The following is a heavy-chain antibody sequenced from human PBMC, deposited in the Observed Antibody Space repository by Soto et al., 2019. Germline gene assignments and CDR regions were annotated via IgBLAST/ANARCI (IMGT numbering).Heavy chain of an antibody. CDR3: ARGAGRNYFDY. Sequence: SETLSLTCTVSGGSISSYYWSWIRQPPGEGLEWIAYIYYSGTTNYNPSLKSRVTISVDTSKNQFSLKLSSVTAADTAVYYCARGAGRNYFDYWGQGTLVTVSS. CDR1: GGSISSYY. J-gene: IGHJ4*02. D-gene: IGHD6-19*01. V-gene: IGHV4-59*01. CDR2: IYYSGTT.